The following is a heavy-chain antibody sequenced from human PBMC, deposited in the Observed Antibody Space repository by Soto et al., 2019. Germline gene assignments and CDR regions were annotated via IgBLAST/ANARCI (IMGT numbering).Heavy chain of an antibody. CDR1: GGSVSSDFSS. CDR2: IYHSGSS. J-gene: IGHJ4*02. D-gene: IGHD3-9*01. CDR3: ARGQPGLFSFDS. Sequence: QLHLQESGSGLLKPSQTLSLTCGVSGGSVSSDFSSWIWIRQTSGKGLEWIGYIYHSGSSYFNPSLVSRGSISIDTSKNQFSLNLTSVTAADTAVYYCARGQPGLFSFDSWGQGILVTVS. V-gene: IGHV4-30-2*01.